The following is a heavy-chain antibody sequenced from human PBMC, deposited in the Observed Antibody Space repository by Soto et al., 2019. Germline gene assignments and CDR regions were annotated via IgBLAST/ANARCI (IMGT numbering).Heavy chain of an antibody. CDR2: ISSSSSYK. J-gene: IGHJ3*02. D-gene: IGHD3-22*01. CDR3: ARADMIVVIDAFDI. CDR1: GFTFSDYY. V-gene: IGHV3-11*05. Sequence: GGSLRLSCAASGFTFSDYYMSWIRQAPGKGLEWVSYISSSSSYKNYADSVKGRFTISRDNAKNSLYLQMNSLRAEDTAVYYCARADMIVVIDAFDIWGQGTMVTVSS.